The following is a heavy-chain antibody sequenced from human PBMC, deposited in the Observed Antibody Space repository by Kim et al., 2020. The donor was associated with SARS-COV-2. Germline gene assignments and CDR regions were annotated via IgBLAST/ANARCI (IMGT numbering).Heavy chain of an antibody. J-gene: IGHJ3*02. CDR3: ATVVGATSPDAFRI. V-gene: IGHV1-24*01. Sequence: AQKFQGRVTMTEDTSTDTAYMELSSLRSEDTAVYYCATVVGATSPDAFRIWGQGTMVTVSS. D-gene: IGHD1-26*01.